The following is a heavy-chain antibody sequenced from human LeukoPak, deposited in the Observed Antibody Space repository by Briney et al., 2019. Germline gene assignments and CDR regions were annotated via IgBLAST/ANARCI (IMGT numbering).Heavy chain of an antibody. CDR2: MNPNSGNT. V-gene: IGHV1-8*01. D-gene: IGHD6-19*01. CDR3: ARIGIAVAGVDY. Sequence: ASVKVSCKASGYTFTSYDINWVRQATGQGLEWMGWMNPNSGNTGYAQKFRGRVTMTRNTSISTAYMELSSLRSEDTAVYYCARIGIAVAGVDYWGQGTLVTVSS. CDR1: GYTFTSYD. J-gene: IGHJ4*02.